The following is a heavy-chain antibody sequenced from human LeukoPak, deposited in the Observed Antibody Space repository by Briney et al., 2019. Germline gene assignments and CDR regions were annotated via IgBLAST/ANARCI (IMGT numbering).Heavy chain of an antibody. J-gene: IGHJ6*02. Sequence: GSLRLSCAASGFTFSDYGIHWVRQAPGKGLEWVAIIWSDGSNKYYADSVKGRFTISRDNSKNTLYLQMNSLRAEDTAVYYCARALYIGSFYGMDVWGQGTTVTVAS. CDR3: ARALYIGSFYGMDV. D-gene: IGHD1-26*01. V-gene: IGHV3-33*01. CDR2: IWSDGSNK. CDR1: GFTFSDYG.